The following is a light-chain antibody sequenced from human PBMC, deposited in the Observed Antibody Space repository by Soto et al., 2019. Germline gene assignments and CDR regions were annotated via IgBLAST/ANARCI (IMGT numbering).Light chain of an antibody. J-gene: IGKJ4*01. V-gene: IGKV1-5*03. CDR1: QSVSIW. CDR2: KSS. CDR3: QQYNT. Sequence: DIQMTQSPSTLSASEGDIVTISCRASQSVSIWLAWYQQKPGRAPKLLIYKSSILESGVPSRFSGSGSGTEFTLTISSLQPDDFATYYCQQYNTFGGGTKVDIK.